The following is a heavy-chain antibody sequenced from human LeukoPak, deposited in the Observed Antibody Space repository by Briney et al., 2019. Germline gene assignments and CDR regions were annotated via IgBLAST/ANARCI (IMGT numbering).Heavy chain of an antibody. CDR2: ISAYNGNT. Sequence: ASVKVSCKASGYTFTSYGISWVRQAPGQGLEWMGWISAYNGNTNYAQKVQGRVTMTTDTSTSTAYMELRNLRSDDTAVYYCARDGYYHDSGTYYTPFDYWGQGTLVTVSS. CDR3: ARDGYYHDSGTYYTPFDY. D-gene: IGHD3-10*01. J-gene: IGHJ4*02. V-gene: IGHV1-18*01. CDR1: GYTFTSYG.